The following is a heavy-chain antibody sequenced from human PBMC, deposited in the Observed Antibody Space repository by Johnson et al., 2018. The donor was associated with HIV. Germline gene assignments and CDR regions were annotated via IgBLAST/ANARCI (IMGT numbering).Heavy chain of an antibody. CDR2: IYCGGRT. CDR1: GFSVSSNY. J-gene: IGHJ3*02. Sequence: VQLVESGGGLVQPGGSLRLSCSASGFSVSSNYMSWVRQAPGKGLAWVSSIYCGGRTYYADSVKGRFSISRDTSKNTLYLQMNSLRAEDTAVYYCAKWTRDGYNYVHAFDIWGQGTMVTVSS. CDR3: AKWTRDGYNYVHAFDI. D-gene: IGHD5-24*01. V-gene: IGHV3-66*02.